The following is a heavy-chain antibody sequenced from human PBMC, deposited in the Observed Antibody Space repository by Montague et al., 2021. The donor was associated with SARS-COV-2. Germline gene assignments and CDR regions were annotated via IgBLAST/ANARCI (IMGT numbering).Heavy chain of an antibody. V-gene: IGHV4-59*12. CDR3: ARNAYNHYGLDV. Sequence: SETLSLTCSVSGGSLSTYYWSWIRQPPGKGLEWIGYIDHGGTTRYNPSLRSRATISPDLSKNQFSLDLNSVTAADTAVYYCARNAYNHYGLDVWGQGTTVTVSS. J-gene: IGHJ6*02. CDR2: IDHGGTT. CDR1: GGSLSTYY.